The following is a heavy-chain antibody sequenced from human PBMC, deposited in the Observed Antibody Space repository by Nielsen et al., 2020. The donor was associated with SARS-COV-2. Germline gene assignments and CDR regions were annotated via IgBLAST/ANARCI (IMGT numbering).Heavy chain of an antibody. Sequence: SVKVSCKASGGTLNSHTISWVRQAPGEGLEWMGRIIPTLGMANYAQKFQGRVTITADESTSIAYMELSSLRSEDTAVYYCARCQYGSGSYPLTYYYYDMDVWGQGTTVTVSS. CDR1: GGTLNSHT. CDR2: IIPTLGMA. V-gene: IGHV1-69*02. CDR3: ARCQYGSGSYPLTYYYYDMDV. J-gene: IGHJ6*02. D-gene: IGHD3-10*01.